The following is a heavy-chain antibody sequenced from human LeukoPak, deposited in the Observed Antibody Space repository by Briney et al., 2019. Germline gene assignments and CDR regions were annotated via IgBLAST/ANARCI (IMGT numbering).Heavy chain of an antibody. D-gene: IGHD5-18*01. Sequence: PGGSLRLSCAASGFTFRSYSMNWVRQAPGKGLEWVSYISSSSTTIFYADSVKGRFTISRDNAKNSLYLQMNSLRAEDTAVYYCATSPVYSYGHPYYFDYWGQGTLVTVSS. CDR2: ISSSSTTI. CDR1: GFTFRSYS. CDR3: ATSPVYSYGHPYYFDY. J-gene: IGHJ4*02. V-gene: IGHV3-48*04.